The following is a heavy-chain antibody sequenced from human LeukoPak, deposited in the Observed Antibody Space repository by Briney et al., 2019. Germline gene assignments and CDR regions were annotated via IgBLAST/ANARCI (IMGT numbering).Heavy chain of an antibody. CDR1: GGSFSGYY. CDR2: INHSGST. J-gene: IGHJ4*02. Sequence: SETLSLTCAVYGGSFSGYYWSWIRQPPGKGLEWIGEINHSGSTNHNPSLKSRVTISVDTSKNQFSLKLSSVTAADTAVYYCARAAYYYDSSGYYSTALYFDYWGQGTLVTVSS. D-gene: IGHD3-22*01. V-gene: IGHV4-34*01. CDR3: ARAAYYYDSSGYYSTALYFDY.